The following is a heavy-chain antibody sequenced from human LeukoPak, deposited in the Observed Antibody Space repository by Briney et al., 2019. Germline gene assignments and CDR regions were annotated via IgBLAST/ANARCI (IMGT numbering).Heavy chain of an antibody. CDR1: GGSISSYY. J-gene: IGHJ4*02. CDR2: IYTSGST. D-gene: IGHD4-17*01. Sequence: PSETLSLTCTISGGSISSYYWSWIRQPAGKGLEWIGRIYTSGSTNYNPSLKSRVTMSVDTSKNQFSLKLSSVTAADTAVYYCARDRFGYGDFYYFDYWGQGTLVTVSS. CDR3: ARDRFGYGDFYYFDY. V-gene: IGHV4-4*07.